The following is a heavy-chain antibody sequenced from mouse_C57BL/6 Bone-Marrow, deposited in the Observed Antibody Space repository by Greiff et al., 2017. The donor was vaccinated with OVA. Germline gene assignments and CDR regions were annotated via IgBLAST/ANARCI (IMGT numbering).Heavy chain of an antibody. CDR1: GYTFTSYW. V-gene: IGHV1-64*01. CDR3: AREGGYWFAY. D-gene: IGHD3-2*02. Sequence: QVQLQQSGAELVKPGASVKLSCKASGYTFTSYWMHWVKQRPGQGLEWIGMIHPNSGSTNYNEKFKSKATLTVDKSSSTAYMQLSSLTSEDSAVYYCAREGGYWFAYWGQGTLVTVSA. CDR2: IHPNSGST. J-gene: IGHJ3*01.